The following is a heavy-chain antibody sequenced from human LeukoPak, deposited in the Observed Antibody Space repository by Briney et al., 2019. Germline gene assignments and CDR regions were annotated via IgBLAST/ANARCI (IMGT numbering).Heavy chain of an antibody. J-gene: IGHJ4*02. CDR2: IIPIFGTA. V-gene: IGHV1-69*05. CDR3: ASSITIFGVVIKAFDY. CDR1: GGTFSSYA. D-gene: IGHD3-3*01. Sequence: GASVTVSCKASGGTFSSYAISWVRQAPGQGLEWMVGIIPIFGTANYSQQFQGRATLTTDEYTRTDYMGLSSLRSEDTAVYYCASSITIFGVVIKAFDYWGQGTLVTVSS.